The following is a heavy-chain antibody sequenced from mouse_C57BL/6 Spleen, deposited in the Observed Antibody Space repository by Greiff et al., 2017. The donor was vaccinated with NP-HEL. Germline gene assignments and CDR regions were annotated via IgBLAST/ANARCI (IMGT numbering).Heavy chain of an antibody. CDR3: AREGDYTGAMDY. J-gene: IGHJ4*01. D-gene: IGHD2-12*01. CDR2: IYPGSGST. Sequence: VQLQQPGAELVKPGASVKMSCKASGYTFTSYWITWVKQRPGQGLEWIGDIYPGSGSTNYNEKFKSKATLTVDTSSSTAYMQLSSLTSEDSAVYYCAREGDYTGAMDYWGQGTSVTVSS. V-gene: IGHV1-55*01. CDR1: GYTFTSYW.